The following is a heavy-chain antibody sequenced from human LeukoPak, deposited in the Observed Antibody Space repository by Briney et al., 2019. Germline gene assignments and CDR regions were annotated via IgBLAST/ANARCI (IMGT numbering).Heavy chain of an antibody. CDR1: GGSISSVGYS. CDR2: IYQSGST. J-gene: IGHJ6*02. D-gene: IGHD3-16*01. V-gene: IGHV4-30-2*01. CDR3: ARARTIRLGELAPHGMDV. Sequence: NPAQTLSLTCAVSGGSISSVGYSWSWIRQPPGKGLEGVGYIYQSGSTYYNPSKQRRVTIPVNTSTHQFSLKLSSVTAADTAVSYCARARTIRLGELAPHGMDVWGQGTTVTVSS.